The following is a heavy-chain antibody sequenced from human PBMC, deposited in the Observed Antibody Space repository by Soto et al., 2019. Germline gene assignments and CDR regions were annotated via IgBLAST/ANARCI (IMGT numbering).Heavy chain of an antibody. J-gene: IGHJ4*02. V-gene: IGHV4-59*08. Sequence: SESLSLTCTVSGGSISSYYWSWIRQPPGKGLEWIGYIYYSGSTNYNPSLKSRVTISVDTSKNQFSLKLSSVTAADTAVYYCARTRYYFDYWGQGTLVTVSS. CDR1: GGSISSYY. CDR2: IYYSGST. CDR3: ARTRYYFDY.